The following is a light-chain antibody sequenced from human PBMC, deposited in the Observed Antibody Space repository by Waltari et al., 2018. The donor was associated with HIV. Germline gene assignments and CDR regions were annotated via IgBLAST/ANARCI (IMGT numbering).Light chain of an antibody. CDR1: QSVSSN. V-gene: IGKV3-15*01. J-gene: IGKJ1*01. CDR2: SAS. Sequence: ELVMTQSPATLSVSPGERATLSCRASQSVSSNLAWYQQKPGQAPRLIMYSASTRATDIPARFSGSGSGTEFTLTISSLQSEDFAVYYCQQYNDWPLGTFGQGTKVEIK. CDR3: QQYNDWPLGT.